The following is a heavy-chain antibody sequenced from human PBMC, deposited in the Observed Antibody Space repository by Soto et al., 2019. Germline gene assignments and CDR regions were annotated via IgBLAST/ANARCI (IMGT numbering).Heavy chain of an antibody. J-gene: IGHJ6*02. CDR3: ARAGGSPEPDYGAYGVGGYYYYYGMDV. CDR1: GYTLTGYY. CDR2: INPNSGGT. Sequence: ASVKVSCKASGYTLTGYYMHWVRQAPGQGLEWMGWINPNSGGTNYAQKFQGRVTMTRDTSISTAYMELSRLRSDDTAVYYCARAGGSPEPDYGAYGVGGYYYYYGMDVWGQGTTVTVSS. D-gene: IGHD4-17*01. V-gene: IGHV1-2*02.